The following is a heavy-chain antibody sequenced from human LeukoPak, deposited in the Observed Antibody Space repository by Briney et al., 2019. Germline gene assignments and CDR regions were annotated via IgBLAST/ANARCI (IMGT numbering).Heavy chain of an antibody. D-gene: IGHD2-15*01. J-gene: IGHJ4*02. Sequence: ASETLSLTCTVSGGSITSYYWSWLRQPPGKGLEWIGYIYYTGSTNYNPSLKSRVTVSVETSNNQFSLKLSSVTAADTAVYYCXRLNEYCSGGSCYAYDFWGQGTLVTVSS. V-gene: IGHV4-59*01. CDR3: XRLNEYCSGGSCYAYDF. CDR2: IYYTGST. CDR1: GGSITSYY.